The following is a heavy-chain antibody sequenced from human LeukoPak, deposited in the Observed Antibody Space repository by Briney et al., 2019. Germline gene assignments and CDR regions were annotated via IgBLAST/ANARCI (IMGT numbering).Heavy chain of an antibody. CDR3: ATYPSYYYDSSGYSALGYFQH. Sequence: ASVKVSCKVSGYTLTELSMHWVRQAPGKGLEWMGGFDPEDGETIYAQKFQGRVTMTEDTSTDTAYMELSSLRSEDTAVYYCATYPSYYYDSSGYSALGYFQHWGQGTLFTVSS. J-gene: IGHJ1*01. CDR1: GYTLTELS. V-gene: IGHV1-24*01. CDR2: FDPEDGET. D-gene: IGHD3-22*01.